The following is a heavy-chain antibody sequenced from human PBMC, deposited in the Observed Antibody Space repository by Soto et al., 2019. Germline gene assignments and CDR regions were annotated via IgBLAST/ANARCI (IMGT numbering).Heavy chain of an antibody. CDR2: ISSSSSTI. V-gene: IGHV3-48*01. D-gene: IGHD3-22*01. CDR1: GFTLSSYS. J-gene: IGHJ4*02. CDR3: ARDSDDSSGYYLLGVYYFDY. Sequence: GGSLRLSWAASGFTLSSYSMNWVRQAPGKGLEGVSYISSSSSTIYYADSVKGRFTISRDNAKNSLYLQMNSLRAEDTAVYYCARDSDDSSGYYLLGVYYFDYWGQGTLVTSPQ.